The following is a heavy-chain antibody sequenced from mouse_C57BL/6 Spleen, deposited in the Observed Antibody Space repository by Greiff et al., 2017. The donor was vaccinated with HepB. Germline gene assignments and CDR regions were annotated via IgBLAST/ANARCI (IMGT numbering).Heavy chain of an antibody. CDR3: ARHDNYGNFLDY. CDR1: GFSLTSYG. D-gene: IGHD2-1*01. CDR2: IWSDGST. Sequence: QVQLKESGPGLVAPSQSLSITCTVSGFSLTSYGVHWVRQPPGKGLEWLVVIWSDGSTTYNSALKSRLSISKDNSKSQVFLKINSLQTDDTAMYYCARHDNYGNFLDYWGQGITLTVSS. V-gene: IGHV2-6-1*01. J-gene: IGHJ2*01.